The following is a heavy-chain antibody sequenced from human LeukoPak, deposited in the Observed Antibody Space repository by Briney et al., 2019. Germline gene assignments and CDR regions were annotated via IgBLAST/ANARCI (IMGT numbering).Heavy chain of an antibody. V-gene: IGHV3-23*01. J-gene: IGHJ4*02. CDR1: GFTFSSYA. D-gene: IGHD5-18*01. CDR2: ITGSGATT. CDR3: ARGAASEGTAIVTGY. Sequence: PGGSLRLSCAASGFTFSSYAMSWVRQAPGRGLEWVSSITGSGATTYYADSVKGRFTVSRDNSKNTLYLQMNSLRAEDTAVYHCARGAASEGTAIVTGYWGQGTLVTVSS.